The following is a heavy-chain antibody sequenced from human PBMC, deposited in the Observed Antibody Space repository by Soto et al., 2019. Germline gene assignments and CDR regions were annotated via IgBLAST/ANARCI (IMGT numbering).Heavy chain of an antibody. CDR2: IWYEGSNK. Sequence: PGGSLRLSCAASGFTYSTYTMHWVRQAPGKGLEWVAVIWYEGSNKYYADSVKGRFTISRDNSKNTLYLQMNSLRAEDTAVYYCARDALYGDYAGGFDYWGQGTLVTVSS. D-gene: IGHD4-17*01. CDR3: ARDALYGDYAGGFDY. V-gene: IGHV3-33*08. J-gene: IGHJ4*02. CDR1: GFTYSTYT.